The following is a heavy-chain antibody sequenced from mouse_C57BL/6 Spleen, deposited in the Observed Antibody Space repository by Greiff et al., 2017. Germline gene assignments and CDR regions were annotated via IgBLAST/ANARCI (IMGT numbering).Heavy chain of an antibody. D-gene: IGHD1-1*01. CDR1: GYSFTGYY. V-gene: IGHV1-31*01. CDR2: IYPYNGVS. J-gene: IGHJ4*01. CDR3: ARTWDYGSSYAMDY. Sequence: EVQLQQSGPELVKPGASVKISCKASGYSFTGYYMHWVKQSHGNILDWIGYIYPYNGVSSYNQKFKGKATLTVDKSSSTAYMELHSLTSDDTADDYCARTWDYGSSYAMDYWGQGTSVTVSS.